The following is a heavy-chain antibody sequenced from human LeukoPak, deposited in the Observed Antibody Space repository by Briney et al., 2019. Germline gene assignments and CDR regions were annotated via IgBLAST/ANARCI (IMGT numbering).Heavy chain of an antibody. V-gene: IGHV3-23*01. J-gene: IGHJ4*02. D-gene: IGHD3-10*01. CDR3: AKTLLTDFRGITSPYKSD. Sequence: PGGSLRLSCAASGFTFSSYAMSWVRQAPGKGLEWVSAISGSGGSTYYADSVKGRFTISRDNSKNTLYLQMNSLRAEDTAVYYCAKTLLTDFRGITSPYKSDWGQGTLVTVSS. CDR2: ISGSGGST. CDR1: GFTFSSYA.